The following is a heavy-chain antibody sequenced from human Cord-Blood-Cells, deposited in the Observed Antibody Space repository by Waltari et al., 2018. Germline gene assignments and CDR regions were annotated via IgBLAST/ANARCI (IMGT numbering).Heavy chain of an antibody. V-gene: IGHV4-34*01. CDR2: INHSGST. CDR1: GRSFSGYY. Sequence: QVQLQQWGAGLLKPSETLSLTCAVYGRSFSGYYWSWIRQPPGKGLDWIGEINHSGSTNYNPSLKSRVTISVDTSKNQFSLKLSSVTAADTAVYYCARWEYYDSSGYYYYYYGMDVWGQGTTVTVSS. J-gene: IGHJ6*02. D-gene: IGHD3-22*01. CDR3: ARWEYYDSSGYYYYYYGMDV.